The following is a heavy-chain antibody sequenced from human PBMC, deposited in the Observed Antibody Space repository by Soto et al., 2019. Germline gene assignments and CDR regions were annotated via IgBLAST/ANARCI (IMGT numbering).Heavy chain of an antibody. CDR1: GFTFSNAW. Sequence: PGGSLRLSCAASGFTFSNAWMSWVRQAPGKGLEWVGRIKSKTDGGTTDYAAPVKGRFTISRDDSKNTLYLQMNSLKTEDTAVYYCTTARIAARPFDYWGQGTLVTVSS. D-gene: IGHD6-6*01. CDR2: IKSKTDGGTT. J-gene: IGHJ4*02. V-gene: IGHV3-15*01. CDR3: TTARIAARPFDY.